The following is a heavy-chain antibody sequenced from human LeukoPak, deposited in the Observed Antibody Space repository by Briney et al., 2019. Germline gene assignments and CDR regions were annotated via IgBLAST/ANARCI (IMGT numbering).Heavy chain of an antibody. D-gene: IGHD6-19*01. CDR2: IYYSGST. CDR3: ARRPQWLVRVGAFDI. Sequence: SETLSFTCTVSGGSISSSSYYWGWIRQPPGKGLEWIGSIYYSGSTYYNPSLKSRVPISVDTSKNQFSLKLSSVTAADTAVYYCARRPQWLVRVGAFDIWGQGTMVTVSS. V-gene: IGHV4-39*01. J-gene: IGHJ3*02. CDR1: GGSISSSSYY.